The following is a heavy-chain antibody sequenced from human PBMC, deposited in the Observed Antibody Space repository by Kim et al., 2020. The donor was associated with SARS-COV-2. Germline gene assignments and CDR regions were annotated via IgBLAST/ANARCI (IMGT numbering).Heavy chain of an antibody. CDR1: GGSISSYY. Sequence: SETLSLTCTVSGGSISSYYWSWIRQPPGKGLEWIGYIYYSGSTNYNPSLKSRVTISVDTSKNQFSLKLSSVTAADTAVYYCARTSYYDISPGAFDIWGQGTMVTVSS. J-gene: IGHJ3*02. V-gene: IGHV4-59*01. CDR3: ARTSYYDISPGAFDI. D-gene: IGHD3-9*01. CDR2: IYYSGST.